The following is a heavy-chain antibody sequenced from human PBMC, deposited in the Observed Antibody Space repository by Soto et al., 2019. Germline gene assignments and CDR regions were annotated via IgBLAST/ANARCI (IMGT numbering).Heavy chain of an antibody. V-gene: IGHV1-18*04. CDR1: GYTFTSYG. J-gene: IGHJ6*02. CDR3: ARELTGTYYYYGMDV. CDR2: ISAYNGNT. Sequence: ASVKVSCKASGYTFTSYGISWVRQAPGQGLEWIGWISAYNGNTNYAQKLQGRVTMTTDTSTSTAYMGLRSLRSDDTAVYYCARELTGTYYYYGMDVWGQGTTVTVSS. D-gene: IGHD1-7*01.